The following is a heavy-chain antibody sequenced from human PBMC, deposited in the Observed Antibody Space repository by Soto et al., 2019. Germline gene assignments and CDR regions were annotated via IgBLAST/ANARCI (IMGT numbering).Heavy chain of an antibody. V-gene: IGHV4-34*01. CDR2: INHLGSL. J-gene: IGHJ6*03. Sequence: QVQLQQWGAGLLKPSETLSLTCLVSGGSLSDYFWSWVRQPPGKALEWIGEINHLGSLNYNPSLTRRVTMSVDTSKNQFSLTLDSVTAADTATYYCARGGISHWAYFYYMDVWDKGTTVTVSS. CDR3: ARGGISHWAYFYYMDV. CDR1: GGSLSDYF. D-gene: IGHD3-3*02.